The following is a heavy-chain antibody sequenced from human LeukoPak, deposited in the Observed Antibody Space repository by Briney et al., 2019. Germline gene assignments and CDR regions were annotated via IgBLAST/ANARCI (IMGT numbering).Heavy chain of an antibody. Sequence: GGSLRLSCAASGFTFSSYGMHWVRQAPGKGLEWVAFIRYEGSNKYYADSVKGRFTISRDNSKNTLYLQMTRLRAEDTAVYYCAKDGCSTSCYSGSYQWGQGTLVTVSS. CDR2: IRYEGSNK. J-gene: IGHJ4*02. V-gene: IGHV3-30*02. D-gene: IGHD2-2*02. CDR1: GFTFSSYG. CDR3: AKDGCSTSCYSGSYQ.